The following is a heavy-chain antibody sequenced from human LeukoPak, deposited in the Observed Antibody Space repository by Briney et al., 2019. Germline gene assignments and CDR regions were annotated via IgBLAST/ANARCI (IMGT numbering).Heavy chain of an antibody. J-gene: IGHJ4*02. CDR1: GFTFDDYA. CDR3: AKGHCSGGSCYSSSDY. CDR2: ISWDGGST. V-gene: IGHV3-43D*03. D-gene: IGHD2-15*01. Sequence: GGSLRLSCAASGFTFDDYAMHWVRQAPGKGLEWVSLISWDGGSTYYADSVKGGFTISGDNSKNSLYLQMNSLRAEDTALYYCAKGHCSGGSCYSSSDYWGQGTLVTVSS.